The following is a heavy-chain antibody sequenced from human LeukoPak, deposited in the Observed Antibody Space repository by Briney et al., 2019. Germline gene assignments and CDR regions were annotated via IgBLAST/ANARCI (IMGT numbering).Heavy chain of an antibody. CDR3: ARGGDSGSYVFDY. Sequence: SQTLSLTCTVSGGSISSGGYYWSWIRQHPGKGLEWIGYIYYSGSTYYNPSLKSRVTISVDTSKNRFSLKLSSVTAADTAVYYCARGGDSGSYVFDYWGQGTLVTVSS. V-gene: IGHV4-31*03. D-gene: IGHD1-26*01. CDR2: IYYSGST. CDR1: GGSISSGGYY. J-gene: IGHJ4*02.